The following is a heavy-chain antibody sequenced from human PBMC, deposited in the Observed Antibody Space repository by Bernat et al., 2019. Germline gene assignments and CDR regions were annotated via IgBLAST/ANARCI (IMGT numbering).Heavy chain of an antibody. D-gene: IGHD7-27*01. Sequence: QVQLVESGGGVVQPGRSLRLSCAASGFTFSSYAMHWVRQAPGKGLEWVAVISYDGSNKYYADSVKGRFTISRDNSKNTLYLQMNSLRAEDTAVYYCARDRDTGGFDYRGQGTLVTVSS. CDR3: ARDRDTGGFDY. V-gene: IGHV3-30-3*01. CDR1: GFTFSSYA. CDR2: ISYDGSNK. J-gene: IGHJ4*02.